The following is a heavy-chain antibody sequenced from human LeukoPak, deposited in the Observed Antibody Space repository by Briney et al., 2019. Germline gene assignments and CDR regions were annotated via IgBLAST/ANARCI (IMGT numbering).Heavy chain of an antibody. J-gene: IGHJ4*02. D-gene: IGHD3-10*01. CDR1: GYTFTSYD. CDR2: MNPNSGNT. CDR3: ARGGWFGELLSAIFDY. Sequence: ASVKVSFKASGYTFTSYDINWVRQATGQGLEWMGWMNPNSGNTGYAQKFQGRVTMTRNTSISTAYMELSSLRSEDTAVYYCARGGWFGELLSAIFDYWGQGTLVTVSS. V-gene: IGHV1-8*01.